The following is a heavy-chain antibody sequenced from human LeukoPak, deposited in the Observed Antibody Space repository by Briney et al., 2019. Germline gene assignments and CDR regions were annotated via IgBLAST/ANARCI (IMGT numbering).Heavy chain of an antibody. CDR1: GGSISSYY. D-gene: IGHD3-10*01. J-gene: IGHJ6*04. V-gene: IGHV4-59*01. CDR3: ARELVGGSRSYYNNYYYYGMDV. Sequence: NTSETLSLTCTVSGGSISSYYWSWIRQPPGKGLEWIGYIYYSGSTNYNPSLKSRVTISVDTSKNQFSLKLSSVTAADTAVYYCARELVGGSRSYYNNYYYYGMDVWGKGTTVTVSS. CDR2: IYYSGST.